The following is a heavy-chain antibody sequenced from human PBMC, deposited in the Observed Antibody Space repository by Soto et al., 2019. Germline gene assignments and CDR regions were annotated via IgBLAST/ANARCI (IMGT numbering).Heavy chain of an antibody. CDR3: ARRGSGSDYDY. V-gene: IGHV3-23*01. CDR2: ISGSGDST. Sequence: EVQLLESGGGLVQPGGSLRLSCAASGFTFSSYAMRWVRQAPVKGLEWVSAISGSGDSTYYADSVKGQFTISRDNSKNTLYLQMNSLRAEDTAVYYCARRGSGSDYDYWGQGTLVTVSS. CDR1: GFTFSSYA. D-gene: IGHD1-26*01. J-gene: IGHJ4*02.